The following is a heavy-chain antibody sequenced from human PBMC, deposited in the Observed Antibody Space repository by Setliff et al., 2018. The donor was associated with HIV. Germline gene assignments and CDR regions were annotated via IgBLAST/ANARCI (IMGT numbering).Heavy chain of an antibody. V-gene: IGHV3-9*01. CDR2: ISWDGGKI. Sequence: PGGSLRLSCAASGFTFGDFGFHWVRQVPGKGLEWVSGISWDGGKIAYADSVKGRFTISRDNAKNTLYLRMNSLRAEDTAVYYCARGIVHLPYYFDYWGQGTLVTVSS. J-gene: IGHJ4*02. CDR1: GFTFGDFG. D-gene: IGHD3-16*02. CDR3: ARGIVHLPYYFDY.